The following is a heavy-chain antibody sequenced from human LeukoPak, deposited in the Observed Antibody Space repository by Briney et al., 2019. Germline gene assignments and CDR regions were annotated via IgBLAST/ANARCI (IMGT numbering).Heavy chain of an antibody. CDR1: GYSFTSYW. Sequence: GESLKISGKGSGYSFTSYWIGWVRQMPGKGLEWMGSVYPGDSDTRYSPSFQGQVTISADKSISTAYLQCSSLKASDTAMYYCARLRDGYNSPWGQGTLVTVSS. J-gene: IGHJ5*02. CDR3: ARLRDGYNSP. D-gene: IGHD5-24*01. V-gene: IGHV5-51*01. CDR2: VYPGDSDT.